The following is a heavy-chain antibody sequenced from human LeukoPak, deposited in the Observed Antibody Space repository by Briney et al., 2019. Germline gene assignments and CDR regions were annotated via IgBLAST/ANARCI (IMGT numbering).Heavy chain of an antibody. Sequence: PSETLSLTCTVSGASISGYLWTWIRQPPGKGLEWVGSVFHSGNTYYNPSLKSRLTISADTSKNQFSLTLTSVTAADTAVYYCARDRSVGVLPAPPFDFWGQGTLVTVSS. CDR3: ARDRSVGVLPAPPFDF. J-gene: IGHJ4*02. CDR1: GASISGYL. CDR2: VFHSGNT. V-gene: IGHV4-38-2*02. D-gene: IGHD6-6*01.